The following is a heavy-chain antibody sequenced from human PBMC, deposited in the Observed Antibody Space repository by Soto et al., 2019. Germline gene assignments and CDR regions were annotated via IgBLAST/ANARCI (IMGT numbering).Heavy chain of an antibody. D-gene: IGHD3-22*01. Sequence: SVKVSCKALRGTFINYAFSWVRQAPGQGLEWMGGIMPFFGSGNYAQKFQGRINITADESTSSVYLELTSLRSEDTAVYYCARDRAGYYSHFVYWGQGTLVTVSS. J-gene: IGHJ4*02. CDR1: RGTFINYA. CDR3: ARDRAGYYSHFVY. CDR2: IMPFFGSG. V-gene: IGHV1-69*13.